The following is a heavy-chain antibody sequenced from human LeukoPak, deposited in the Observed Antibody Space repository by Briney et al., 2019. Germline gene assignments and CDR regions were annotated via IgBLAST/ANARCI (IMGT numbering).Heavy chain of an antibody. V-gene: IGHV5-51*01. Sequence: GESLKISCKGSGYSFTSYWIGWVRQMPGKGLEWMGIIYPGDSDTRYSPSFQGQATISADKSISTAYLQWSSLKASDTAMYYCARPQFNHYDFWSGHYYFDYWGQGTLVTVSS. J-gene: IGHJ4*02. D-gene: IGHD3-3*01. CDR1: GYSFTSYW. CDR3: ARPQFNHYDFWSGHYYFDY. CDR2: IYPGDSDT.